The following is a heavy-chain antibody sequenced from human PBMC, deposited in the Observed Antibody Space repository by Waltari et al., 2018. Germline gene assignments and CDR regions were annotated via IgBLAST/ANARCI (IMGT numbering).Heavy chain of an antibody. J-gene: IGHJ4*02. V-gene: IGHV4-39*01. D-gene: IGHD4-4*01. CDR3: ARHVPSTTVTDY. CDR2: IYYSGST. CDR1: GGSISSSSYS. Sequence: QLQLQESGPGLVKPSETLSLTCTVSGGSISSSSYSWGWIRQPPGKGLEWIGSIYYSGSTYYNPSLKSRVTISVDTSKNQFSLKLSSVTAADTAVYYCARHVPSTTVTDYWGQGTLVTVSS.